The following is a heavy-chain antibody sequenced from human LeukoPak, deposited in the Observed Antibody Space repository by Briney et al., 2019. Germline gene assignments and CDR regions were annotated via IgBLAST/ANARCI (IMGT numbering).Heavy chain of an antibody. CDR2: IIPIFGTA. D-gene: IGHD2-2*01. V-gene: IGHV1-69*13. CDR1: GGTFSSYA. CDR3: ASGCSSTSCSDYMDV. Sequence: SVKVSCKASGGTFSSYAISWVRQASGQGLEWMGGIIPIFGTANYAQKFQGRVTITADESTSTAYMELSSLRSGDTAVYYCASGCSSTSCSDYMDVWGKGTTVTVSS. J-gene: IGHJ6*03.